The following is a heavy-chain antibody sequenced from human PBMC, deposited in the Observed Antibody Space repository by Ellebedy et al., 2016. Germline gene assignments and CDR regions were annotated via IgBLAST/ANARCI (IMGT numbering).Heavy chain of an antibody. V-gene: IGHV3-30*03. J-gene: IGHJ3*02. CDR3: ARLHTARLKGPVGPASIRSDALDI. D-gene: IGHD2-2*01. Sequence: GGSLRLSCAASGFTFSSYGMHWVRQAPGKGLEWVAIISYDGSNKDYADSVKGRFTISRDNSKNTLYLQMNSLKPEDTAVYYSARLHTARLKGPVGPASIRSDALDIWGQGTLVTVSS. CDR1: GFTFSSYG. CDR2: ISYDGSNK.